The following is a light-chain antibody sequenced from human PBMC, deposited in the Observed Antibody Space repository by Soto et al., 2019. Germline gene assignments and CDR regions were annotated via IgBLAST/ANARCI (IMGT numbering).Light chain of an antibody. CDR2: DAS. V-gene: IGKV3-11*01. J-gene: IGKJ5*01. CDR1: QSVSSY. Sequence: IVLTQSPATLSLSPGERATLSCRASQSVSSYLAWYHQKPGQAPRLLIYDASNRATGIPARFSGSGSGTDFTLTISSLEPEDFAVYYCQQRSNWLITFGQGTRLEIK. CDR3: QQRSNWLIT.